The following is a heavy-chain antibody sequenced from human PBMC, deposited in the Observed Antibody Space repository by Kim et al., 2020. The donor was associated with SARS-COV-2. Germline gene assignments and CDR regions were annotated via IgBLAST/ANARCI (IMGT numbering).Heavy chain of an antibody. D-gene: IGHD1-26*01. V-gene: IGHV4-30-2*01. CDR2: IYHSGST. Sequence: SETLSLTCAVSGGSISSGGYSWSWIRQPPGKGLEWIGYIYHSGSTYYNPSLKSRVTISVDRSKNQFSLKLSSVTAADTAVYYCARRSYKVWFDPWGQGTLVTVSS. CDR3: ARRSYKVWFDP. CDR1: GGSISSGGYS. J-gene: IGHJ5*02.